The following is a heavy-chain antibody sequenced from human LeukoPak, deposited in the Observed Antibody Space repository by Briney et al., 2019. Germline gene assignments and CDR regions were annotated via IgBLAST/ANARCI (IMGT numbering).Heavy chain of an antibody. CDR1: GFTFSSYA. J-gene: IGHJ4*02. V-gene: IGHV3-23*01. D-gene: IGHD3-10*01. Sequence: GGSLRLSCAASGFTFSSYAMSWVRQAPRKGLEWVSAISGSGGSTYYADSVKGRFTISRDNSKNTLYLQMNSLRAEDTAVYYCAKRASHYYGSGSYYEDYWGQGTLVTVSS. CDR2: ISGSGGST. CDR3: AKRASHYYGSGSYYEDY.